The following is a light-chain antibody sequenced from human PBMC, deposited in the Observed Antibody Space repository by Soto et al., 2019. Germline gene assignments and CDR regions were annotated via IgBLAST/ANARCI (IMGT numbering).Light chain of an antibody. J-gene: IGKJ4*01. CDR1: QSISDY. Sequence: DIQLTQSPSTLSASVGDRVTITCRASQSISDYLAWYQQKPGKAPKLLIYDASNLESGVPSTFSGSGSGADFTLTISSLEPEDFALYYCQQHINWPLTFGGGTKVDIK. CDR2: DAS. CDR3: QQHINWPLT. V-gene: IGKV1-5*01.